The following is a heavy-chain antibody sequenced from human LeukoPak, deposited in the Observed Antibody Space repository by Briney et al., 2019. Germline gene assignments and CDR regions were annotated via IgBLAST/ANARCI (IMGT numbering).Heavy chain of an antibody. D-gene: IGHD2-2*01. Sequence: SETLSLTCAVYGGSFSGYYWSWIRQPPGKGLEWIGEINHSGSTNYNPSLKSRVTISVDTSKNQFSPKLSSVTAADTAVYYCARRVYCSSTSCGSAFDYWGQGTLVTVSS. V-gene: IGHV4-34*01. CDR3: ARRVYCSSTSCGSAFDY. J-gene: IGHJ4*02. CDR1: GGSFSGYY. CDR2: INHSGST.